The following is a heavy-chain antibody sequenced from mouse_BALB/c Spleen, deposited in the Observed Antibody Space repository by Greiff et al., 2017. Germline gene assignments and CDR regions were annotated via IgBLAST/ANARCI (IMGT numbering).Heavy chain of an antibody. Sequence: QVQLQQSGAELARPGASVKLSCKASGYTFTSYWMQWVKQRPGQGLEWIGAIYPGDGDTRYTQKFKGKATLTADKSSSTAYMQLSSLASEDSAVYYCAREWYGTYAMDYWGQGTSVTVSS. CDR2: IYPGDGDT. CDR1: GYTFTSYW. CDR3: AREWYGTYAMDY. D-gene: IGHD2-10*02. V-gene: IGHV1-87*01. J-gene: IGHJ4*01.